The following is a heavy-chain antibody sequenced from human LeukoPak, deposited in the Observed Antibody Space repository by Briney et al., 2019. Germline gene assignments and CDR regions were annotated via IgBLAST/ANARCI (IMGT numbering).Heavy chain of an antibody. CDR3: ARDPWDCSGSPYFDY. D-gene: IGHD3-10*02. J-gene: IGHJ4*02. CDR2: ISSSGSTI. Sequence: GGSLRLSCAASGFTFSDYYMSWIRQAPGKGLEWVSYISSSGSTIYYADSVKGRFTISRDNAKNSLYLQMNSLRAEDTAVYYCARDPWDCSGSPYFDYWGQGTLVTVSS. CDR1: GFTFSDYY. V-gene: IGHV3-11*01.